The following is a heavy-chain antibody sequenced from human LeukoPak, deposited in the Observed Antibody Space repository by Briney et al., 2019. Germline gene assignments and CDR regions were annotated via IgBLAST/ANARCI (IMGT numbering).Heavy chain of an antibody. CDR1: GFTFSYYG. Sequence: GGSLRLSCAASGFTFSYYGLHWVRQAPGKGLEWVALISYDGNNKDYADSVKGRFTISRDSTSLFLQMNSLRAEDTAIYYCAGGQGWHFDLWGRGTLITVSS. J-gene: IGHJ2*01. D-gene: IGHD2-15*01. V-gene: IGHV3-30*03. CDR2: ISYDGNNK. CDR3: AGGQGWHFDL.